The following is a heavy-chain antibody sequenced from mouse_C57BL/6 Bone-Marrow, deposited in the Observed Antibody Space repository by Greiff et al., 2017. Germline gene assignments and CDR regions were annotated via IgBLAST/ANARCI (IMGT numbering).Heavy chain of an antibody. J-gene: IGHJ2*01. D-gene: IGHD5-1-1*01. CDR2: INPNNGGT. CDR1: GYTFTDYN. CDR3: ARIVHTPY. V-gene: IGHV1-22*01. Sequence: EVQLQQSGPELVKPGASVKMSCKASGYTFTDYNLHWVKQSHGKSLEWIGSINPNNGGTRYNQQFKGKATLTVNKSSITAYMELRSLTSEDSAVYYCARIVHTPYWGQGTTLTVSS.